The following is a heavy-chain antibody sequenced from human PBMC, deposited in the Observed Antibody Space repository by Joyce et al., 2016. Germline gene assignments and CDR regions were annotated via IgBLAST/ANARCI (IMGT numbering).Heavy chain of an antibody. CDR3: ARVGRTGYTCDY. CDR1: GFSFNTYS. V-gene: IGHV3-48*02. D-gene: IGHD5-24*01. CDR2: SSASSGTI. Sequence: EVQLVESGGGLVQPGGSLRLSCSASGFSFNTYSSNWVHQAPGKGREWISYSSASSGTIYYAYSVKGRFTISRDNAKNSVYLQMNSLRDEDTAVYYCARVGRTGYTCDYWGQGTLVTVSS. J-gene: IGHJ4*02.